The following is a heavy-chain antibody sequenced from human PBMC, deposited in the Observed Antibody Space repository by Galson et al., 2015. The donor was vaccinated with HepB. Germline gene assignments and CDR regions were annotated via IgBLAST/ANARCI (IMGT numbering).Heavy chain of an antibody. CDR1: GGTFTRYT. Sequence: SVKVSCKASGGTFTRYTFSWVRQAPGQGLEWMGRIIPVLAIADYAQKFQGRVTISADKSTSTAYLELSSLKSEDAAVYYCAGQRALSGFGELHYDLWGRGTLVAVSS. V-gene: IGHV1-69*02. J-gene: IGHJ2*01. CDR2: IIPVLAIA. CDR3: AGQRALSGFGELHYDL. D-gene: IGHD3-10*01.